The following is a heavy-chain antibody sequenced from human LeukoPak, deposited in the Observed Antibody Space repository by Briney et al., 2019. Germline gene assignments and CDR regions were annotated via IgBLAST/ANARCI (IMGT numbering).Heavy chain of an antibody. V-gene: IGHV4-59*11. J-gene: IGHJ6*02. CDR3: ARFPRYREVYGLDV. CDR1: GGPISTHY. CDR2: IYNSGTT. Sequence: SETLSLTCTVSGGPISTHYWNWIRESPGKGLEWIGNIYNSGTTNYNPSLKSRVTISIDTPKNQFSLKLSSVTAADTAVYYCARFPRYREVYGLDVWGQGTTVTVSS. D-gene: IGHD2-2*02.